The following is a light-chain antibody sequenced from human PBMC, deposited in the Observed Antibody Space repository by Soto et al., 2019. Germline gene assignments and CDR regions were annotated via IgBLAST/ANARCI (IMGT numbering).Light chain of an antibody. Sequence: DVVMTQSPLSLPVTLGQPASISCRSSQSLVYSDGNTYLNWFQQRPGQSPRRLIYWVSNRDSGVPDRFSGSGSGTDFTLKISRVEAEDVGLYYCMQGTHWPWTFGQGTKVDIK. CDR2: WVS. CDR3: MQGTHWPWT. CDR1: QSLVYSDGNTY. V-gene: IGKV2-30*01. J-gene: IGKJ1*01.